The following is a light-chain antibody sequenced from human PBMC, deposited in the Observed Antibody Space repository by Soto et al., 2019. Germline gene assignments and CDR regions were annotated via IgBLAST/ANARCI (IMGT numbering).Light chain of an antibody. CDR1: SSDVGGFNY. CDR3: SSYTETTTYV. V-gene: IGLV2-14*01. J-gene: IGLJ1*01. CDR2: EVN. Sequence: QSALTQPASVSGSLGQSITLSCTGTSSDVGGFNYVSWYQQHPGEAPKTLIYEVNNRPSGVSSRFSGSKSGNTASLTISGLQAEDEADYYCSSYTETTTYVFGTGTKLTVL.